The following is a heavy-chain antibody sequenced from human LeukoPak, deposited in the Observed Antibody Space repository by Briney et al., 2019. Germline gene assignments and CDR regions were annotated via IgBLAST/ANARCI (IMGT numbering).Heavy chain of an antibody. CDR1: GFTFSSYA. CDR2: ISGSGGST. V-gene: IGHV3-23*01. Sequence: GGSLILSCAASGFTFSSYAMSWVRQAPGKGLEWVSAISGSGGSTYYADSVKGRFTISRDNSKNTLYLQMNSLRAEDTAVYYCAKGYSNYFYNYYMDVWGKGTTVTVSS. J-gene: IGHJ6*03. D-gene: IGHD4-11*01. CDR3: AKGYSNYFYNYYMDV.